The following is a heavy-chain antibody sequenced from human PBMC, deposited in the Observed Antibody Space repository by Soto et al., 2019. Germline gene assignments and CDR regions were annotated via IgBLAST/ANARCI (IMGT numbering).Heavy chain of an antibody. J-gene: IGHJ5*02. CDR1: GYIFCIYW. CDR3: ARPEIPTRSNDYDYPFDL. CDR2: IYPGDSDT. D-gene: IGHD3-22*01. Sequence: PGESLKISCKASGYIFCIYWIGWVRQMPGKGLEWMGIIYPGDSDTRYNPSFQGQVTISVDKSTITAYLEWNSLKASDTAIYYCARPEIPTRSNDYDYPFDLWGQGTLVTVSS. V-gene: IGHV5-51*01.